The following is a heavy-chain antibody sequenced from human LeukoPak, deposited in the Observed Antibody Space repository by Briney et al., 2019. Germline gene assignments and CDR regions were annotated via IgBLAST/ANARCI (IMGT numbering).Heavy chain of an antibody. Sequence: GGSLRLSCAASGFTFSDYYMSWIRQAPGKGLEWVSYISSSSSYTNYADSVKGRFTISRDNAENSLYLQMNSLRAEDTAVYYCARAGSSPFDYWGQGTLVTVSS. J-gene: IGHJ4*02. D-gene: IGHD6-13*01. CDR3: ARAGSSPFDY. V-gene: IGHV3-11*06. CDR2: ISSSSSYT. CDR1: GFTFSDYY.